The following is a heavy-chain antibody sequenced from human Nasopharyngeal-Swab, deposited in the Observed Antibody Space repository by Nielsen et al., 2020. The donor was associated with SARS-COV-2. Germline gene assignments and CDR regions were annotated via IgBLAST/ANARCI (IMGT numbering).Heavy chain of an antibody. CDR1: GVSISSQY. Sequence: SETLSLTCTVSGVSISSQYWSWIRQPPGKGLEWIGYISHNSGTNYNPSLKSRVTMFMDTSKNQFSLKLRSVTAADTAVYFCARTSGTHYVSYMDVWGKGITVTVS. D-gene: IGHD1-26*01. CDR3: ARTSGTHYVSYMDV. CDR2: ISHNSGT. V-gene: IGHV4-59*11. J-gene: IGHJ6*03.